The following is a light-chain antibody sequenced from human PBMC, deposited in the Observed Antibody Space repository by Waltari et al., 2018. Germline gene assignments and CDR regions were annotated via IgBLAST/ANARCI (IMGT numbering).Light chain of an antibody. Sequence: QSVLTQPPSVSGDPGQRVTISCTRSSSNIGDYNVYWYQQFPGTVPTLLIYDNNRRPSGVSDRVSGSKSGTSASLTITGLQPGDEADYYCGAWDNSLTARLFGGGTRLTVL. J-gene: IGLJ2*01. V-gene: IGLV1-51*01. CDR2: DNN. CDR1: SSNIGDYN. CDR3: GAWDNSLTARL.